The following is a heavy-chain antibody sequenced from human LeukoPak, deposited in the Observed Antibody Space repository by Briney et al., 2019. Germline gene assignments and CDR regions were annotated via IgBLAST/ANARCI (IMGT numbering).Heavy chain of an antibody. V-gene: IGHV3-9*01. J-gene: IGHJ4*02. D-gene: IGHD6-13*01. Sequence: PGGSLRLSHAASGFTFDDYAMHWVRQAPGEGLEWVSGISWNSGSIGYADSVKGRFTISRDNAKNSLYLQMNSLRAEDTALYYCAKDTDGAAAGTTWGHWGQGTLVTVSS. CDR3: AKDTDGAAAGTTWGH. CDR1: GFTFDDYA. CDR2: ISWNSGSI.